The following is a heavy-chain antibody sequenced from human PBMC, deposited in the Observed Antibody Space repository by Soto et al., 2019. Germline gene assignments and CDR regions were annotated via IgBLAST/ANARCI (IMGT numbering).Heavy chain of an antibody. D-gene: IGHD2-15*01. CDR3: TRLAQDSAVVEAFDY. CDR2: IRSKANSYAT. V-gene: IGHV3-73*02. J-gene: IGHJ4*02. Sequence: EVQLVESGGGLVQPGGSLKLSCAASGFTFSGSAMHWVRQASGKGLEWVGRIRSKANSYATAYAALVKGRFTISRDDSENTAYLQMNSLKTEDTAVYYCTRLAQDSAVVEAFDYWGQGTLVTVSS. CDR1: GFTFSGSA.